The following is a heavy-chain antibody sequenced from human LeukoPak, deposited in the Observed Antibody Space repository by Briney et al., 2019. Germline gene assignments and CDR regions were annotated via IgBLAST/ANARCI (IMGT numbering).Heavy chain of an antibody. CDR3: ARDVSGLGYYYMDV. V-gene: IGHV1-2*02. D-gene: IGHD3-3*01. J-gene: IGHJ6*03. CDR2: INPNSGGT. Sequence: ASVKVSCKASGYTFNNYGIMWVRQAPGQGLEWMGWINPNSGGTNYAQKFQGRVTMTRDTSISTAYMELSRLRSDDTAVYYCARDVSGLGYYYMDVWGKGTTVTVSS. CDR1: GYTFNNYG.